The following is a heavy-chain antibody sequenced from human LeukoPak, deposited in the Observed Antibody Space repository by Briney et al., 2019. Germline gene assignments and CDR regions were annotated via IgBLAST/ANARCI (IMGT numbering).Heavy chain of an antibody. Sequence: PSETLSLTCTVSSGSISSGSYYWSWIRQPAGKGLEWIGRIYTSGSTNYNPSLKSRVTISVDTSKNQFSLKLSSVTAADTAVYYCARVAGYYNDYWGQGTLVTVSS. D-gene: IGHD3-22*01. CDR3: ARVAGYYNDY. V-gene: IGHV4-61*02. J-gene: IGHJ4*02. CDR2: IYTSGST. CDR1: SGSISSGSYY.